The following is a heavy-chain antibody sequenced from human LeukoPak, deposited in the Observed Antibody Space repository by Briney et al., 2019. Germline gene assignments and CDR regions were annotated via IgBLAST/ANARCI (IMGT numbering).Heavy chain of an antibody. CDR3: AVDYYDSSGDPAPIDY. Sequence: GGSLRLSCEASGVTFSSYVMSWVRQAPGKGPEWVSGISGSGGGTYYADSVKGRFAISRDNSKNTLYLQMNSLRAEDTAVYYCAVDYYDSSGDPAPIDYWGQGTLVTVSS. J-gene: IGHJ4*02. CDR1: GVTFSSYV. D-gene: IGHD3-22*01. CDR2: ISGSGGGT. V-gene: IGHV3-23*01.